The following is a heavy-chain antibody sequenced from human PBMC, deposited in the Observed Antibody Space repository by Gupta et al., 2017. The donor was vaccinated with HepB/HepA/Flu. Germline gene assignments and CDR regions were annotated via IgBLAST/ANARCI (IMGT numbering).Heavy chain of an antibody. V-gene: IGHV1-8*01. CDR1: GYTFTSYD. J-gene: IGHJ6*02. CDR2: MNPNSGNT. CDR3: ARGMRVVVVAATLFGYQDYYYGMDV. D-gene: IGHD2-15*01. Sequence: QVQLVQSGAEVKKPGASVKVSCKASGYTFTSYDINWVRQATGQGLEWMGWMNPNSGNTGYAQKFQGRVTMTRNTSISTAYMELSSLRSEDTAVYYCARGMRVVVVAATLFGYQDYYYGMDVWGQGTTVTVSS.